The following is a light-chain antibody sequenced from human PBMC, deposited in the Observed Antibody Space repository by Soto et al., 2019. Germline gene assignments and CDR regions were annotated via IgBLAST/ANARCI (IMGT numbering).Light chain of an antibody. CDR2: GAS. CDR1: QSVSSN. J-gene: IGKJ2*01. CDR3: QQYNNWPPYT. V-gene: IGKV3-15*01. Sequence: EIVMTQSPATLSVSPGERDTLSCMASQSVSSNLAWYQQKPGQAPRLLIYGASTRATGIPARFSGSGSGTEFTLTISSLQSEDFAVYYCQQYNNWPPYTFGQGTKLEIK.